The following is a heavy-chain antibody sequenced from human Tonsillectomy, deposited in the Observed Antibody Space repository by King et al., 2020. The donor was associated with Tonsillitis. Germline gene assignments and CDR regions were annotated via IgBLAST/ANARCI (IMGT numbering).Heavy chain of an antibody. CDR1: GGSISSYY. CDR3: ARALFLGFGEVSPGHYYYYGMDV. Sequence: VQLQESGPGLVKPSETLSLTCTVSGGSISSYYWSWIRQPPGKGLEWIGYIYYSGSTNYNPSLKSRVTISVDTSKNQFSLKLSSVTAADTAVYYCARALFLGFGEVSPGHYYYYGMDVWGQGTTVTVSS. CDR2: IYYSGST. D-gene: IGHD3-10*01. J-gene: IGHJ6*02. V-gene: IGHV4-59*01.